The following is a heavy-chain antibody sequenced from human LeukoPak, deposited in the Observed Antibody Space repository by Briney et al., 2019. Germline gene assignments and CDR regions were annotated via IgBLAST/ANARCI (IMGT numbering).Heavy chain of an antibody. V-gene: IGHV1-58*01. CDR2: IVVGSGNT. J-gene: IGHJ4*02. D-gene: IGHD3-3*01. CDR3: AASDFWSGYDY. Sequence: SVKVFCKASGFTFTSSAVQWVRQARGQRLEWIGWIVVGSGNTNYAQKFQERVTITRDMSTSTAYMELSSLRSEDTAVYYCAASDFWSGYDYWGQGTLVTVSS. CDR1: GFTFTSSA.